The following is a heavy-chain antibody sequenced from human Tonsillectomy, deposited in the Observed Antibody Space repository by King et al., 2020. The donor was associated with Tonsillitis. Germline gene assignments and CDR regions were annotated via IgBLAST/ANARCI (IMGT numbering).Heavy chain of an antibody. CDR1: GFTFDDYA. Sequence: VQLVESGGGLVQPGRSLRLSCAASGFTFDDYAMHWVRQAPGKGLEWVSGISWNSGSICYADSVKGRFTISRDNAKNSLYLQMNSLRAEDTALYYCAKDSFTSVVAAFEDWGQGTLVTVSS. CDR2: ISWNSGSI. D-gene: IGHD2-15*01. V-gene: IGHV3-9*01. CDR3: AKDSFTSVVAAFED. J-gene: IGHJ4*02.